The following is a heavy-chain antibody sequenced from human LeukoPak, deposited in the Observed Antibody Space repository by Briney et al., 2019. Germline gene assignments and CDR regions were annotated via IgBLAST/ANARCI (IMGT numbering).Heavy chain of an antibody. J-gene: IGHJ5*02. Sequence: GGSLRLSCAASGFTFNRYNMNWVRRAPGKGLEWVSSISTSSSYIYYADSVRGRFTISRDNAKNSLYLQMNSLRAEDTAVYSCARGAGGVSSNSRGWFDPWGQGTLVTVSS. CDR3: ARGAGGVSSNSRGWFDP. V-gene: IGHV3-21*01. CDR2: ISTSSSYI. CDR1: GFTFNRYN. D-gene: IGHD2-15*01.